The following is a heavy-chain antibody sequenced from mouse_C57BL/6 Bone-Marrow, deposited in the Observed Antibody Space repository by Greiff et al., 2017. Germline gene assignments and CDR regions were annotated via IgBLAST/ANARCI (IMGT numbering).Heavy chain of an antibody. J-gene: IGHJ3*01. D-gene: IGHD1-1*01. CDR2: IDPANGNT. CDR1: GFNIKNTY. V-gene: IGHV14-3*01. Sequence: VQLQQSVAELVRPGASVKLSCTASGFNIKNTYMHWVKQRPEQGLEWIGRIDPANGNTKYAAKFQGKATITADTSSTTAYLQLRSLTSEDTAIYYCARAYYGSSYGFAFWGPGTLVTVSA. CDR3: ARAYYGSSYGFAF.